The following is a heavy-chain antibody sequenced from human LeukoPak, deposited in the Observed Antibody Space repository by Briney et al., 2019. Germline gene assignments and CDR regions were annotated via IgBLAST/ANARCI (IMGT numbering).Heavy chain of an antibody. D-gene: IGHD3-3*01. CDR2: ISAYNGNT. CDR3: ARDTAILRFLEWLSPFFDY. CDR1: GYTFTSYG. Sequence: ASVKVSCKASGYTFTSYGISWVRQAPGQGFEWMGWISAYNGNTNYAQKLQGRVTMTTDTSTSTAYMELRSLRSDDTAAYYCARDTAILRFLEWLSPFFDYWGQGTLVTVSS. V-gene: IGHV1-18*01. J-gene: IGHJ4*02.